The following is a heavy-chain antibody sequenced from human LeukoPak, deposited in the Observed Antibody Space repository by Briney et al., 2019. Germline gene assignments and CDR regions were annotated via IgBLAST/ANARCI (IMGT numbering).Heavy chain of an antibody. V-gene: IGHV4-59*01. D-gene: IGHD6-6*01. CDR3: ARSIAAAFDI. J-gene: IGHJ3*02. Sequence: SETLSLTCTVSGGSLSSYYWSWIRQPPGKGLEWIGYIYYSGSTNYNPSLKSRVTISVDTSKNQFSLKLSSVTAADTAVYYCARSIAAAFDIWGQGTMVTVSS. CDR1: GGSLSSYY. CDR2: IYYSGST.